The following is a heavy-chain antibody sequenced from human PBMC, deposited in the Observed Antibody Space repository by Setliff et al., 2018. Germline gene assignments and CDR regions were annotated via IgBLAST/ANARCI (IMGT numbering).Heavy chain of an antibody. D-gene: IGHD1-26*01. J-gene: IGHJ4*02. V-gene: IGHV4-39*07. CDR3: AREWADKRELLGPFDY. CDR1: GGSISSSSYY. CDR2: IYYSGST. Sequence: KPSETLSLTCTVSGGSISSSSYYWGWIRQPPGKGLEWIGSIYYSGSTYYNPSLKSRVTISVDTSKNQFSLKLSSVTAADTAVYYCAREWADKRELLGPFDYWGQGTLVTVSS.